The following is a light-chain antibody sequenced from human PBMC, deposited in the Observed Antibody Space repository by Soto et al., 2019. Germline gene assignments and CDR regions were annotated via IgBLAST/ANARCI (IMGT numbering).Light chain of an antibody. CDR2: GAS. J-gene: IGKJ4*01. CDR1: QSVSKD. V-gene: IGKV3-15*01. CDR3: QQYNNWPLT. Sequence: EIVMTQSPATLSVSPGERATLSCRASQSVSKDLAWYQQKPGQDPRLLIYGASTRATGIPARFSGSGSGTDFTLTISSLQSEDFAIYYCQQYNNWPLTFGGGTKLEVK.